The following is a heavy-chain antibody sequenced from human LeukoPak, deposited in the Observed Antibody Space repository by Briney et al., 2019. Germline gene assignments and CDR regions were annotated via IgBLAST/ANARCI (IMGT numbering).Heavy chain of an antibody. CDR1: RFTFSDAW. V-gene: IGHV3-15*01. J-gene: IGHJ4*02. D-gene: IGHD1-1*01. CDR2: IKNKADGGTT. CDR3: TVPYFDY. Sequence: GGSLRLSCAASRFTFSDAWMSWVRQAPGKGLEWVGHIKNKADGGTTDYAAPVKGRFIISRDDSKNTLYLQMNSLKAEDTAVYYCTVPYFDYWGQGNLVTVSS.